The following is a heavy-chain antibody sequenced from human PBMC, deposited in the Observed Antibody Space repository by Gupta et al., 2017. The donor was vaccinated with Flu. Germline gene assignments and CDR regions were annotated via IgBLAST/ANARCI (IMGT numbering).Heavy chain of an antibody. CDR2: INRDGSVI. D-gene: IGHD4-17*01. CDR3: ARDVGSGDYDS. J-gene: IGHJ5*01. CDR1: GFTLSDYW. Sequence: EVQLVESGGGLVQPGGSLRLSCGASGFTLSDYWMSWVRQAPGKGPELVANINRDGSVINYMDFVRGRFTISRDNAKNAVYFQMNSLRVDDTAVYICARDVGSGDYDSWGQGTLVTVSS. V-gene: IGHV3-7*01.